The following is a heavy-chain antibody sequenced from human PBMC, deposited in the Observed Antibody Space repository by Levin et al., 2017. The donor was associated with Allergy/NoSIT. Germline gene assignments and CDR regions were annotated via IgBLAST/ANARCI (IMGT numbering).Heavy chain of an antibody. CDR1: GGTVTNNS. D-gene: IGHD5-24*01. CDR2: LHDSGAT. Sequence: SETLSLTCDVSGGTVTNNSWTWIRQPPGKGLEWIGDLHDSGATYYNPSLKTRATISKDMSKNQLSLKLNSVTAADTAFYYCARLQLLDHDGWPVHSGGLDYWGQGSLVTVSA. CDR3: ARLQLLDHDGWPVHSGGLDY. J-gene: IGHJ4*02. V-gene: IGHV4-34*01.